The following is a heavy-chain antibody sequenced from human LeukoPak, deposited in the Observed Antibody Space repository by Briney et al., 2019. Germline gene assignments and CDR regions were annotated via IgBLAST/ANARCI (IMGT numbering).Heavy chain of an antibody. D-gene: IGHD2-15*01. CDR3: VRGYSFGPYGMDV. V-gene: IGHV3-74*01. CDR2: INSDGSGT. CDR1: GFTFSNYW. Sequence: GGSLRLSCTASGFTFSNYWMHWVRQAPGKGLVWVSHINSDGSGTNHADSVKGRFTISRDNSKNTLYLQMSSLRAEDTAVYFCVRGYSFGPYGMDVWGQGTTVTVSS. J-gene: IGHJ6*02.